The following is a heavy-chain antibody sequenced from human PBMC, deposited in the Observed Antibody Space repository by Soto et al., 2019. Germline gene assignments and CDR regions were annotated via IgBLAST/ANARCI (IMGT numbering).Heavy chain of an antibody. V-gene: IGHV4-38-2*02. CDR3: ARDAPWGARYYGMDV. CDR1: GYSISSGYY. J-gene: IGHJ6*02. CDR2: IYHSGST. Sequence: TSETLSLTCAVSGYSISSGYYWGWIRQPPGKGLEWIGSIYHSGSTYYNPSLKSRVTISVDTSKNQFSLKLSSVTAADTAVYYCARDAPWGARYYGMDVWGQGTTVTVSS. D-gene: IGHD3-16*01.